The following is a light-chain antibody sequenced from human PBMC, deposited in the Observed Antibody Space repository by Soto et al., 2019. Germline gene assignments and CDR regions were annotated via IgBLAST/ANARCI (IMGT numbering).Light chain of an antibody. J-gene: IGLJ2*01. CDR3: ALYVGSGTVV. V-gene: IGLV8-61*01. CDR2: NTT. Sequence: QTVVTQEPSFSVSPGGTVILNCGLTSGSVSTSYYPSWYQQSPGLAPRTLIYNTTTRYSGVPDRFSGSILGNKAALTITGAQSDDECDYLCALYVGSGTVVFGGGTKLTVL. CDR1: SGSVSTSYY.